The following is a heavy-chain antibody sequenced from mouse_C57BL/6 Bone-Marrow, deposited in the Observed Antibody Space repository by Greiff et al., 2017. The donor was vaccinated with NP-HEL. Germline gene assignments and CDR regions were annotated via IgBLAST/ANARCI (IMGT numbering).Heavy chain of an antibody. CDR1: EYEFPSHD. J-gene: IGHJ3*01. CDR3: ASYYDYDGGFAY. Sequence: EVKVVESGGGLVQPGESLKLSCESNEYEFPSHDMSWVRKTPEKRLELVAAINSDGGSTYYPDTMERRFIISRDNTKKTLYLQMSSLRSEDTALYYCASYYDYDGGFAYWGQGTLVTVSA. V-gene: IGHV5-2*01. CDR2: INSDGGST. D-gene: IGHD2-4*01.